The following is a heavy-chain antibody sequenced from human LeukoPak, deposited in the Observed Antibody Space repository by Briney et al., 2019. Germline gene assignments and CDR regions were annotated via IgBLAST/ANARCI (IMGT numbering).Heavy chain of an antibody. CDR1: GGSISSYY. V-gene: IGHV4-4*07. CDR2: IYTSGST. Sequence: PSETLSLTCTVSGGSISSYYWSWIRQPAGKGLEWIGRIYTSGSTNYSPSLKSRVTMSVDTSKNQFSLKLSSVTAADTAVYYCARRGSCSSTSCRADFDYWGQGTLVTVSS. J-gene: IGHJ4*02. D-gene: IGHD2-2*01. CDR3: ARRGSCSSTSCRADFDY.